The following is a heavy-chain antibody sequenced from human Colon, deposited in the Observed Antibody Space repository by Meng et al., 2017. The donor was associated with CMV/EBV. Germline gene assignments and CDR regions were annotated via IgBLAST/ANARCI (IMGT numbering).Heavy chain of an antibody. D-gene: IGHD2-2*01. CDR2: ISYDGSTK. CDR1: GFKFSYHT. Sequence: GESLKISCAASGFKFSYHTIHWVRQAPGKGLEWVALISYDGSTKYYVDSVKGRFNISRDNSDNTVYLQMDSLRAEDTAVYYCVGGNLVVPASDYWGQGTLVTVSS. V-gene: IGHV3-30*03. CDR3: VGGNLVVPASDY. J-gene: IGHJ4*02.